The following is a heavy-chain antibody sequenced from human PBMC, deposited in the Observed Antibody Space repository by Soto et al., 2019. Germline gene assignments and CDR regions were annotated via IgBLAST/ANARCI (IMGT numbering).Heavy chain of an antibody. J-gene: IGHJ4*02. CDR1: GGSVSSGSYY. CDR3: ARGEYYDSSGYYIFDY. V-gene: IGHV4-61*01. CDR2: IYYSGST. D-gene: IGHD3-22*01. Sequence: SETLSLTCTVSGGSVSSGSYYWSWIRQPPGKGLEWIGYIYYSGSTNYNPSLKSRVTISVDTSKNQFSLELSSVTAADTAVYYCARGEYYDSSGYYIFDYWGQGTLVTVSS.